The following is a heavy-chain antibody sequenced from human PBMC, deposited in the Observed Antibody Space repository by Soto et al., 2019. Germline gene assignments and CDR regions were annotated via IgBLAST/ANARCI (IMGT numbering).Heavy chain of an antibody. CDR3: ARGGCSSWYRYYYYGMDV. Sequence: ASVKVSCKASGYTFTSYGISWVRQDPGQGLEWMGWISAYNGNTNYAQKLQGRVTMTTDTSTSTAYMELRSLRSDDTAVYYCARGGCSSWYRYYYYGMDVWGQGTTVTVSS. CDR1: GYTFTSYG. CDR2: ISAYNGNT. J-gene: IGHJ6*02. D-gene: IGHD6-13*01. V-gene: IGHV1-18*04.